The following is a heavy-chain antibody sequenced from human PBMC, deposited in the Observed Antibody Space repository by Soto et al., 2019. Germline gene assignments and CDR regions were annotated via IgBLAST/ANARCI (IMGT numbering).Heavy chain of an antibody. CDR1: GFTFSSFE. Sequence: PGGSLRLSCAASGFTFSSFEMNWVRHAPGKILGWVSYISSAGYSTYYADSAKSRFTISKDNAKNALYLQMNSLRVEDTAVYYCARDAISMVRGTNNWFDPWGQGTPVTVSS. CDR2: ISSAGYST. V-gene: IGHV3-48*03. D-gene: IGHD3-10*01. J-gene: IGHJ5*02. CDR3: ARDAISMVRGTNNWFDP.